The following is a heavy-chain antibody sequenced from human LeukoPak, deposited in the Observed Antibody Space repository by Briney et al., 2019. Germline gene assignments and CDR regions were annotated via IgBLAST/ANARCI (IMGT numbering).Heavy chain of an antibody. CDR2: ISSSSSTI. Sequence: GGSLRLSCAASGFTFSTYSMNWVRQAPGKGLEWVSYISSSSSTIYYADSVKGRFTISRDNAKNTLYLQMNSLRVEDTAVYYCARGRPHGNDYWGRGTLVTVSS. J-gene: IGHJ4*02. D-gene: IGHD4-23*01. CDR1: GFTFSTYS. CDR3: ARGRPHGNDY. V-gene: IGHV3-48*04.